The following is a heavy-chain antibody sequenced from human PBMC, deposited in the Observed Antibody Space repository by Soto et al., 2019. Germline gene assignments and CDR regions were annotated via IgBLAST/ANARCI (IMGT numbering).Heavy chain of an antibody. CDR2: IHHDGST. Sequence: QVQLRESGPGLVKPSGTLSLTCAVSGGSIFSASWWSWVRQPPGKGLEWIEEIHHDGSTNYNPSLKSRVVISLDQSKNQFSLKVNSVAAADTAVYYCANQWFGAPYKCDYWGQGALVTVSS. CDR1: GGSIFSASW. D-gene: IGHD3-10*01. CDR3: ANQWFGAPYKCDY. V-gene: IGHV4-4*02. J-gene: IGHJ4*02.